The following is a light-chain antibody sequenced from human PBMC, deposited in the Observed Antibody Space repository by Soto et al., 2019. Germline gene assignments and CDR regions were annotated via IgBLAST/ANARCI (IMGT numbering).Light chain of an antibody. CDR2: GAS. V-gene: IGKV3-20*01. Sequence: EIVLTQSPGTLSLSPGEIVTLSCSASQSVRSNLDWYQQKPGQSPMLLIYGASTKATVIPERFSGSGSGTDFTLTISRLEAEDLAVYYCHHYDAAMWTFGQGTTVEI. CDR1: QSVRSN. J-gene: IGKJ1*01. CDR3: HHYDAAMWT.